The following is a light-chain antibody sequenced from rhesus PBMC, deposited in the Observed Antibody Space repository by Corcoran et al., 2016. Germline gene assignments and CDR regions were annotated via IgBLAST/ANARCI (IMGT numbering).Light chain of an antibody. V-gene: IGKV1S14*01. Sequence: DIQMTQSPSSLSASVGDTVTITCRASQGINSYLAWYQQKPGKAPKPLISYASNLESGVPSRFSGSGSGTDYTLTISSRQPEDFATYACQQHNSYPRTFGQGTKVEIK. CDR2: YAS. CDR3: QQHNSYPRT. CDR1: QGINSY. J-gene: IGKJ1*01.